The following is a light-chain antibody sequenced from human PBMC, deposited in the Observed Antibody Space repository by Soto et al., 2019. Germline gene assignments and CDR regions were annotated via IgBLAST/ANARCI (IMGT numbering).Light chain of an antibody. J-gene: IGKJ1*01. V-gene: IGKV3-15*01. CDR3: QQSYSTTWT. CDR2: GTS. CDR1: QPLNNN. Sequence: EIVMTQSPATLSVSPGDRATLSCRAGQPLNNNVAWYQHKPGHAPRLLIYGTSTRATGISARFSGGGSGTEFTLTISSLQSEDFATYYCQQSYSTTWTFGQGTKV.